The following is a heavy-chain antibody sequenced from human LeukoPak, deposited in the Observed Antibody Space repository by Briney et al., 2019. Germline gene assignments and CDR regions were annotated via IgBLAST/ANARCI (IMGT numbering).Heavy chain of an antibody. CDR3: ARDLKYSSIFDY. Sequence: ASVKVSCKASGYTFTSYGISWVRQAPGQGLEWMGIINPSGGSTSYAQKFQGRVTMTRDMSTSTVYMELSSLRSEDTAVYYCARDLKYSSIFDYWGQGTLVTVSS. V-gene: IGHV1-46*01. D-gene: IGHD6-13*01. CDR2: INPSGGST. J-gene: IGHJ4*02. CDR1: GYTFTSYG.